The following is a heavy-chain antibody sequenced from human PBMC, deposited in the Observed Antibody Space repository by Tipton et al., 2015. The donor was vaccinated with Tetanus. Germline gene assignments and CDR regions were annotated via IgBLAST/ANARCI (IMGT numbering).Heavy chain of an antibody. CDR1: GFTFDDYA. V-gene: IGHV3-9*01. J-gene: IGHJ6*02. CDR2: ISWNSGSI. CDR3: AKDNGPHYYYYGMDV. Sequence: SLRLSCAASGFTFDDYAMHWVRQAPGKGLEWVSGISWNSGSIGYADSVKGRFTISRDNAKNSLYLQMNSLRAEDTALYYCAKDNGPHYYYYGMDVCGQGTTVTVSS.